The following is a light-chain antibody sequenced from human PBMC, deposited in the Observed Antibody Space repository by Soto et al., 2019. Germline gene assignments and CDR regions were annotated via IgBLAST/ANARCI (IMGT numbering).Light chain of an antibody. Sequence: QAVETQSPSASASLGASVKLTCTLSRGHSGYIIAWHQQQPEKGPRYLMKLNSDGSHLKGDGIPDRFSGSTSGAERYLTISSLQSEDEADYYCQTWGTGIQVFGGGTKLTVL. CDR1: RGHSGYI. CDR3: QTWGTGIQV. V-gene: IGLV4-69*01. CDR2: LNSDGSH. J-gene: IGLJ2*01.